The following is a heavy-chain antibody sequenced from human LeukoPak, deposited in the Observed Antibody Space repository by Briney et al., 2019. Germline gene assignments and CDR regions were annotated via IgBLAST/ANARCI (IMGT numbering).Heavy chain of an antibody. CDR3: AREGAYYYGSGSNDYYMDV. J-gene: IGHJ6*03. CDR2: IYHSGST. D-gene: IGHD3-10*01. V-gene: IGHV4-38-2*02. CDR1: GYSISSDYY. Sequence: SETLSLTCTVSGYSISSDYYWGWIRQPPVKGLGWIGSIYHSGSTYYNPSLKSRVTLSVDTSKNQFSLKMSSVTAADTAVFYCAREGAYYYGSGSNDYYMDVWGKGTTVTVSS.